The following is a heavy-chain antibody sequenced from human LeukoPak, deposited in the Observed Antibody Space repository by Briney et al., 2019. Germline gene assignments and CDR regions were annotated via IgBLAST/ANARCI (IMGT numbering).Heavy chain of an antibody. J-gene: IGHJ4*02. D-gene: IGHD6-19*01. V-gene: IGHV3-9*01. CDR2: ISWNSGSI. Sequence: GGSLRLSCAASGFTFDDYAMHWVRQAPGKGLEWVSGISWNSGSIGYADSVKGRFTISRDNAKNSLYLQINSLRAEDTALYYCAKDVGAIAVAATRWGQGTLVTVSS. CDR3: AKDVGAIAVAATR. CDR1: GFTFDDYA.